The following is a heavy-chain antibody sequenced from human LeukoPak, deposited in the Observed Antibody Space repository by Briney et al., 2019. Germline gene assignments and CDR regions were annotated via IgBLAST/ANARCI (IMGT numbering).Heavy chain of an antibody. CDR2: IYYSGST. Sequence: PSETLSLTCTVSGGSISSYYWSWIRQHPGKGLEWIGYIYYSGSTYYNPSLKSRVTISVDTSKNQFSLKLSSVTAADTAVYYCARDRGVVRGVHNWFDPWGQGTLVTVSS. CDR3: ARDRGVVRGVHNWFDP. J-gene: IGHJ5*02. V-gene: IGHV4-30-4*08. D-gene: IGHD3-10*01. CDR1: GGSISSYY.